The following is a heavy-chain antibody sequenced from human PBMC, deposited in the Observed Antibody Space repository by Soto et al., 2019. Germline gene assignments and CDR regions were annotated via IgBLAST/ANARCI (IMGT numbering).Heavy chain of an antibody. Sequence: QVQLVQSGAEVKKPGASVKVSCKASGYTFTSYGISWVRQAPGQGLEWMGWISAYNGNTNYAQKLQGRVTMTTDTSTSPAYMELRSLRSDDTAVYYCAGGYCSSTSCYGAYYYYYYGMDVWGQGTTVTVSS. J-gene: IGHJ6*02. CDR3: AGGYCSSTSCYGAYYYYYYGMDV. V-gene: IGHV1-18*01. D-gene: IGHD2-2*01. CDR1: GYTFTSYG. CDR2: ISAYNGNT.